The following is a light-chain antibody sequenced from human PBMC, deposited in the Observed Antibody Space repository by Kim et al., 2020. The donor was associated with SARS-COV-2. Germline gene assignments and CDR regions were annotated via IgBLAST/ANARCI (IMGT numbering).Light chain of an antibody. CDR3: CSYAGRYTWV. V-gene: IGLV2-11*01. CDR1: SSDIGGYNY. Sequence: QSALTQPRSVSGSPGQSVTISCTGTSSDIGGYNYVSWCQQHPGKAPKLMIYDVTERPSGVPDRFSGSKSGNTASLTISGLQAEDEADYYCCSYAGRYTWVFGGGIQLTVL. CDR2: DVT. J-gene: IGLJ3*02.